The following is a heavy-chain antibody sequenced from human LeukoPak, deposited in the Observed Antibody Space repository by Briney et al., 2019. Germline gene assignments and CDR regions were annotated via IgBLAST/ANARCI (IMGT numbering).Heavy chain of an antibody. Sequence: GESLKISCKGSGYSFTSYWIGWVGQMPGKRLEWMGIIYPGDSDTRYSPSFQGQVTISADKSISTAYLQWSSLKASDTAMYYCARLLRLAVPYFDYWGQGTLVTVSS. D-gene: IGHD3-16*01. CDR1: GYSFTSYW. CDR2: IYPGDSDT. J-gene: IGHJ4*02. CDR3: ARLLRLAVPYFDY. V-gene: IGHV5-51*01.